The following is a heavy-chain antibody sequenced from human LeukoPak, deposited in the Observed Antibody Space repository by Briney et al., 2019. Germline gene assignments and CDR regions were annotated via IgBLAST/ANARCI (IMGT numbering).Heavy chain of an antibody. Sequence: PSETLSLTCFVSGGSISRYCWSWIRQSPEKGLEWIGYVSYSGNTNYNPSLKSRVSMSLDTSKNHFSLKLSSVTAADTAVYYCARGSTRGVSFGEIGVAKCFFDNWGQGTLVTVSS. CDR2: VSYSGNT. J-gene: IGHJ4*02. D-gene: IGHD3-16*01. V-gene: IGHV4-59*01. CDR1: GGSISRYC. CDR3: ARGSTRGVSFGEIGVAKCFFDN.